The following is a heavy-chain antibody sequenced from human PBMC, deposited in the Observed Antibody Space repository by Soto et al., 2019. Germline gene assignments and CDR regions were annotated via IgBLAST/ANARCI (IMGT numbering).Heavy chain of an antibody. CDR2: IYYSGST. V-gene: IGHV4-39*01. J-gene: IGHJ4*02. Sequence: SETLSLTCTVSGGSISSSSYYWGWIRQPPGKGLEWIGSIYYSGSTYYNPSLKSRVTISVDTSKNQFSLKLSSVTAAGTAVYYCARGPLGDFWSGYYGGYFDYWGQGTLVTVSS. D-gene: IGHD3-3*01. CDR3: ARGPLGDFWSGYYGGYFDY. CDR1: GGSISSSSYY.